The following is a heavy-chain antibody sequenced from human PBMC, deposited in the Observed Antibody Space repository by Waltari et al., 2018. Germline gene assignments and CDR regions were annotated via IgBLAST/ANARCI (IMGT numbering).Heavy chain of an antibody. V-gene: IGHV3-23*01. Sequence: EVQLLESGGGLVQPGGSLSLSCAASGFTLSSYAMSWVRQAPGKGLEWVSAISGSGGSTYYADSAKGRFTISRDNSKNTLYLQMNSLRAEDTAVYYCAVGRLLSPFDYWGQGTLVTVSS. CDR2: ISGSGGST. D-gene: IGHD2-2*01. CDR1: GFTLSSYA. CDR3: AVGRLLSPFDY. J-gene: IGHJ4*02.